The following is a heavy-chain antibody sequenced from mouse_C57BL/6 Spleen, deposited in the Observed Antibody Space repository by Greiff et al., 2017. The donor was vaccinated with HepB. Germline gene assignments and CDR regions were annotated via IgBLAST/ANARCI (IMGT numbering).Heavy chain of an antibody. CDR3: ARTGYYDY. CDR1: GHTFTSYW. J-gene: IGHJ2*01. CDR2: IDPSDSYT. Sequence: VQLQQSGAELVMPGASVKLSCKASGHTFTSYWMHWVKQRPGQGLEWIGEIDPSDSYTNYNQKFKGKSTLTVDKSSSTAYMQLSSLTSEDSAVYYCARTGYYDYWGQGTTLTVSS. V-gene: IGHV1-69*01.